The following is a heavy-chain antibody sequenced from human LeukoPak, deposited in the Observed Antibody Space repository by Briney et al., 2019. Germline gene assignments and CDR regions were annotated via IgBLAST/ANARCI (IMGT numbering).Heavy chain of an antibody. CDR2: INPSGGST. Sequence: GAPVKVSCKASGYTFTSYYMHWVRQAPGQGLEWMGIINPSGGSTSYAQKFQGRVTMTRDTSTSTVYMELSSLRSEDTAVYYCARWLGEYYFDYWGQGTLVTVSS. D-gene: IGHD5-12*01. V-gene: IGHV1-46*01. CDR1: GYTFTSYY. J-gene: IGHJ4*02. CDR3: ARWLGEYYFDY.